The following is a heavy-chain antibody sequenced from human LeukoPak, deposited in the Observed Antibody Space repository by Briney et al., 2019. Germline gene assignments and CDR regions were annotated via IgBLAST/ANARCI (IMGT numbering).Heavy chain of an antibody. CDR1: GFTFGDHA. D-gene: IGHD5-18*01. Sequence: PGGSLRLSCRGSGFTFGDHAMSWVRQAPGKGLEWVGFIRSKAYRGTTEYAASVKGRFTISRDDSASIAYLQMNSLETEDTAVYYCARGPIQLWIHNAMDVWGQGTTVTVSS. CDR2: IRSKAYRGTT. V-gene: IGHV3-49*04. J-gene: IGHJ6*02. CDR3: ARGPIQLWIHNAMDV.